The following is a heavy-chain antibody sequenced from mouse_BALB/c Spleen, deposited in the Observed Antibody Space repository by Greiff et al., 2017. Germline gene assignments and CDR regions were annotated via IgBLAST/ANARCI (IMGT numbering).Heavy chain of an antibody. CDR3: ARCGNYYYAMDY. CDR1: GYSFTSYY. D-gene: IGHD2-1*01. Sequence: VQLQQSGPELMKPGASVKISCKASGYSFTSYYMHWVKQSHGKSLEWIGYIDPFNGGTSYNQKFKGKATLTVDKSSSTAYMHLSSLTSEDSAVYYCARCGNYYYAMDYWGQGTSVTVSS. J-gene: IGHJ4*01. V-gene: IGHV1S135*01. CDR2: IDPFNGGT.